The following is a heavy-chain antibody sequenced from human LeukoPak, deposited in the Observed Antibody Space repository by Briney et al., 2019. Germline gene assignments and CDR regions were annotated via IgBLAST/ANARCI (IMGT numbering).Heavy chain of an antibody. CDR2: IYYSGST. CDR1: GGSISSSSYY. CDR3: ARIRDYYYDSSGYYYFDY. Sequence: SETLSLTCTVSGGSISSSSYYWGWIRQPPGKGLEWIGSIYYSGSTYYNPSLKSRVTISVDTSKNQFPLKLSSVTAADTAVYYCARIRDYYYDSSGYYYFDYWGQGTLVTVSS. D-gene: IGHD3-22*01. V-gene: IGHV4-39*01. J-gene: IGHJ4*02.